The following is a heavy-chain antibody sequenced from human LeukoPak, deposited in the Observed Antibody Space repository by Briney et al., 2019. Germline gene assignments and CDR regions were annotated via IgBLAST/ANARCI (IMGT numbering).Heavy chain of an antibody. CDR2: IIPIFGTA. Sequence: ASVKVSCKASGGTFSSYAISWVRQAPGQGLEWMGGIIPIFGTANYAQKFQGRVTITADKSTSTAYMELSSLRSEDAAVYYCARDKDAYYYDSSGYSKFDPWGQGTLVTVSS. J-gene: IGHJ5*02. CDR1: GGTFSSYA. CDR3: ARDKDAYYYDSSGYSKFDP. D-gene: IGHD3-22*01. V-gene: IGHV1-69*06.